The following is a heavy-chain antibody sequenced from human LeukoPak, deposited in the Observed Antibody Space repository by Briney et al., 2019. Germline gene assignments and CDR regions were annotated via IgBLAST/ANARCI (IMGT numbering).Heavy chain of an antibody. D-gene: IGHD2-8*02. CDR2: IGSSGDNI. Sequence: GGSLRLSCAVSGFTVSGTYMSWVRQAPGKGLEWVSVIGSSGDNIYYADSVKGRFTISRDNSKNTLYLAMNSLRAEDTAVYYCAKQDIVLVQPGISFKTEFDFWGQGTLVTVSS. J-gene: IGHJ4*02. V-gene: IGHV3-23*01. CDR1: GFTVSGTY. CDR3: AKQDIVLVQPGISFKTEFDF.